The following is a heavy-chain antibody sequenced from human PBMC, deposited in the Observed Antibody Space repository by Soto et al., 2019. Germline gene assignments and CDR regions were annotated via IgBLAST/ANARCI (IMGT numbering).Heavy chain of an antibody. V-gene: IGHV3-23*01. CDR1: GFTFSSYA. Sequence: GGSLRLSCAASGFTFSSYAMSWVRQAPGKGLEWVSAISGSGGSTYYADSVKGRFTISRDNSKDTLYLQMNSLRAEDTAVYYCASTMVAATSVISLTYYYFDYWGQGTLVTVSS. D-gene: IGHD2-15*01. CDR3: ASTMVAATSVISLTYYYFDY. J-gene: IGHJ4*02. CDR2: ISGSGGST.